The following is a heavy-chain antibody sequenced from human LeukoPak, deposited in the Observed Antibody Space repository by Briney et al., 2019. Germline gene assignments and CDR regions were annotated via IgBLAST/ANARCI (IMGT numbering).Heavy chain of an antibody. J-gene: IGHJ5*02. V-gene: IGHV4-34*01. CDR1: SGSFTGYF. Sequence: SETLSLTCAVYSGSFTGYFWSWIRQPPGKGLEWIGEINHSGSTNCNPSLKSRVTISVDTSKNQSSLKLTSVTAADTAVYHCARYRSYCTSTTCYRDWFDPWGQGTLVTVSS. CDR2: INHSGST. D-gene: IGHD2-2*01. CDR3: ARYRSYCTSTTCYRDWFDP.